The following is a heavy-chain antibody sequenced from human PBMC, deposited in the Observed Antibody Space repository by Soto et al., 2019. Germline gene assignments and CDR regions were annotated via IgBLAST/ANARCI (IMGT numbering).Heavy chain of an antibody. V-gene: IGHV4-34*01. CDR2: INHSGST. J-gene: IGHJ6*02. CDR1: GGSFRGYY. Sequence: SETLSLTCAVYGGSFRGYYCSWIRQPPGKGLEWIGEINHSGSTNYNPSLKSRVTISVDTSKNQFSLKLSSVTAADTAVYYCARGPGYYYYYGMDVWGQGTTVTVSS. CDR3: ARGPGYYYYYGMDV.